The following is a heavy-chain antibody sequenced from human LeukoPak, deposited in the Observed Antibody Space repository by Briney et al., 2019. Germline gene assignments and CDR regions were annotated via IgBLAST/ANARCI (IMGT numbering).Heavy chain of an antibody. CDR2: ITSSSRYT. J-gene: IGHJ4*02. V-gene: IGHV3-21*04. Sequence: PGGSLRLSCAASVFTFSTYNMNWVRQAPGKGLEWVSSITSSSRYTFYADSVKGRFTISRDNSKNTLYLQMNSLRAEDTAVYYCAKVYYDSSGYSYDYWGQGTLVTVSS. D-gene: IGHD3-22*01. CDR3: AKVYYDSSGYSYDY. CDR1: VFTFSTYN.